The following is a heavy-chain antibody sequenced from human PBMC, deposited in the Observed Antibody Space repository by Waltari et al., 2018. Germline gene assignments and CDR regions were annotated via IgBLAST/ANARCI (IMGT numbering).Heavy chain of an antibody. CDR1: GYTFTDYY. CDR3: ATGFVSGYDYGGLDY. J-gene: IGHJ4*02. V-gene: IGHV1-69-2*01. Sequence: EVQLVQSGAEVKKPGATVKISCKVSGYTFTDYYMPWVQQAPGKGLEWMGLVDPEYGETIYAGKFHGRVTITADTSTDTAYMELSSLRSEDTAVYYCATGFVSGYDYGGLDYWGQGTLVTVSS. CDR2: VDPEYGET. D-gene: IGHD5-12*01.